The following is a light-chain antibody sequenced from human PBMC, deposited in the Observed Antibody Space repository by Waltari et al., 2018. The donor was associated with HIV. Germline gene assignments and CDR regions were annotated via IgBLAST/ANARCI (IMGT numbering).Light chain of an antibody. Sequence: QSALTQPTPVSGSLGQSITIPCTGTSCYVGAYDYLYWYQQHPCKAPKLMIYDVKNRPSGVSQRFSGSKSATTASLTISGRQAEDETDYYCSSYTTSSTYVFGTGTKVTVL. J-gene: IGLJ1*01. CDR2: DVK. CDR1: SCYVGAYDY. V-gene: IGLV2-14*03. CDR3: SSYTTSSTYV.